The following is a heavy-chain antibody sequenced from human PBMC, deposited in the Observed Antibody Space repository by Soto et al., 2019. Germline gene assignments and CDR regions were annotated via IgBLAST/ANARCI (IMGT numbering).Heavy chain of an antibody. Sequence: PGGSPRLSCAASGFTFSSYSMNWFRQAPGKGLEWVASISRSNSYIYYAVSVKGRFTISRDNAKNSLYLQMNSLRAEDTAVYYCARDGGYSSGWYPSEYWGQGTVVNVSS. CDR3: ARDGGYSSGWYPSEY. CDR1: GFTFSSYS. J-gene: IGHJ4*02. CDR2: ISRSNSYI. D-gene: IGHD6-19*01. V-gene: IGHV3-21*06.